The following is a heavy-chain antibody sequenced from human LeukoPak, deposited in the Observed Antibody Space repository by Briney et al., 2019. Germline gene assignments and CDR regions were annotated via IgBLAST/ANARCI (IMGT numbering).Heavy chain of an antibody. D-gene: IGHD1-26*01. CDR1: GGSISSYY. J-gene: IGHJ4*02. CDR2: IYHSGTT. V-gene: IGHV4-59*01. CDR3: ARNIVGPRQVDY. Sequence: SETLSLTCTVSGGSISSYYWSWIRQPPGKGLEWIGYIYHSGTTNYNPSLKGRVTISVDTSKSQFSLKLSSVTAADTAIYYCARNIVGPRQVDYWGQGTLVTVSS.